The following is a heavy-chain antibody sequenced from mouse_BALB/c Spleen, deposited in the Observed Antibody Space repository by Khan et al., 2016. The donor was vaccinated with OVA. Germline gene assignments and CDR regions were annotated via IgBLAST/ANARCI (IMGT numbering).Heavy chain of an antibody. V-gene: IGHV3-2*02. Sequence: EVKLLESGPGLLKPSQSLSLTCTVTGYSITSDYVWNWIRPFPGNLLEWMAFLSYSGSTTYSPLLRSRISITRDTSKNQFFLQLNSVPTEDTATYYCASGRVVLRYPDYFDYWGQGTTLTVSS. D-gene: IGHD1-1*01. CDR1: GYSITSDYV. CDR3: ASGRVVLRYPDYFDY. CDR2: LSYSGST. J-gene: IGHJ2*01.